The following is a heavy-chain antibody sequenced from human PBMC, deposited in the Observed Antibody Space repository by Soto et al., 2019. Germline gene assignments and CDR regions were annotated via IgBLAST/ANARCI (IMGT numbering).Heavy chain of an antibody. CDR2: ISGSGGST. J-gene: IGHJ6*03. Sequence: GGSLRLSCAASGFTFSSYAMSWVRQAPGKGLEWVSAISGSGGSTYYADSVKGRFTISRDNSKNTLYLQMNSLRAEDTAVYYCAKPPNYGDYDYYYYYMDVWGKGTTVTVSS. D-gene: IGHD4-17*01. CDR1: GFTFSSYA. CDR3: AKPPNYGDYDYYYYYMDV. V-gene: IGHV3-23*01.